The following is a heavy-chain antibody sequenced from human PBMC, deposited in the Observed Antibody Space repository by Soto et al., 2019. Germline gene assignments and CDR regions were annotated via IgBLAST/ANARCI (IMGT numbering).Heavy chain of an antibody. CDR3: VSDTSTPWRYYGLEI. Sequence: KLLQSGGGFVQPGGSLGLSCAASGFDSTEYALSWVRQAPGKGLEWVSGISGTGATSYYADSVKGRFSISRDKSKNTVSLLMNSLRADDTAVYFCVSDTSTPWRYYGLEIWGQGTTVTVS. CDR2: ISGTGATS. CDR1: GFDSTEYA. J-gene: IGHJ6*02. V-gene: IGHV3-23*01. D-gene: IGHD5-18*01.